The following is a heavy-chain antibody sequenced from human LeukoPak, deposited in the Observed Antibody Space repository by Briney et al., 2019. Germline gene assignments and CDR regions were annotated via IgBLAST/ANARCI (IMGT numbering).Heavy chain of an antibody. CDR2: LYAGGST. J-gene: IGHJ5*02. D-gene: IGHD1-1*01. Sequence: GGSLRLSCTASGFTMSGIHMNWVRQAPGKGLDWVSGLYAGGSTYYAGSVTGRFTISRDDSKNTLYLQMTGLRVDDTAIYYCVRGNGNVGGRLDPWGQGAWVIVST. V-gene: IGHV3-66*01. CDR1: GFTMSGIH. CDR3: VRGNGNVGGRLDP.